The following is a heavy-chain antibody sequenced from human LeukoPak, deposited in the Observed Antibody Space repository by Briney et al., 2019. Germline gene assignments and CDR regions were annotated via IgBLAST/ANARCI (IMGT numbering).Heavy chain of an antibody. D-gene: IGHD2-21*02. CDR2: ISSSGSTI. CDR1: GFTFSSYE. CDR3: ARSQYCGGDCYLRLFDY. J-gene: IGHJ4*02. Sequence: GGSLRLSCAVSGFTFSSYEMNWVRQAPGKGLEWVSYISSSGSTIYYADSVKGRFTISRDNAKNSLFLQMNSLGAEDTAVYYCARSQYCGGDCYLRLFDYWGQGTLVTVSS. V-gene: IGHV3-48*03.